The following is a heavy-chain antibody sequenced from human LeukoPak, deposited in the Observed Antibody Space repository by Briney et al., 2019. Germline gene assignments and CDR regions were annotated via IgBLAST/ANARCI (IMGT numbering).Heavy chain of an antibody. V-gene: IGHV4-59*01. D-gene: IGHD1-1*01. Sequence: SETLSLTCTVSGGSIGSYYWSWIRQPPGKGLEWIAYMFYRGDSNYNPSLRSRATISVDTSKNQFSLKVSSMTAADTAVYFCARGQLADDYWGQGILVTVSS. CDR1: GGSIGSYY. J-gene: IGHJ4*02. CDR2: MFYRGDS. CDR3: ARGQLADDY.